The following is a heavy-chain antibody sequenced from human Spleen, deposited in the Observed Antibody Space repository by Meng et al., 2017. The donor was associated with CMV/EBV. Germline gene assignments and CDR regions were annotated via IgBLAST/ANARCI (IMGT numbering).Heavy chain of an antibody. V-gene: IGHV3-23*05. J-gene: IGHJ2*01. CDR3: AKDPDSSSSGGGGWYFDL. D-gene: IGHD6-6*01. Sequence: GGSLRLSCAASGFSFNSYAMSWVRQAPGKGLEWVSAIGSNGINTYYADSVKGRFTISRDNPKNTLYLQMNSLRAEDTAVYYCAKDPDSSSSGGGGWYFDLWGRGTLVTVSS. CDR1: GFSFNSYA. CDR2: IGSNGINT.